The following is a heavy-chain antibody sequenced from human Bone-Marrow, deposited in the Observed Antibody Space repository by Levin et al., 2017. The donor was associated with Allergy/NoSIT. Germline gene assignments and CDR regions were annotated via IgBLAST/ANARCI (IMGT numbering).Heavy chain of an antibody. Sequence: ASVKVSCKASGYTFTSYGISWVRQAPGQGLEWMGWISAYNGNTNYAQKLQGRVTMTTDTSTSTAYMELRSLRSDDTAVYYCARVYRPTGDPGAFDSWGQGTMVTVSS. CDR3: ARVYRPTGDPGAFDS. CDR2: ISAYNGNT. J-gene: IGHJ3*02. V-gene: IGHV1-18*01. D-gene: IGHD3-16*02. CDR1: GYTFTSYG.